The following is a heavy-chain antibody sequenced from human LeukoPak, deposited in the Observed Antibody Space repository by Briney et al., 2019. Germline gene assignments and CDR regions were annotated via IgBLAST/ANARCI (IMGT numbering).Heavy chain of an antibody. D-gene: IGHD2-15*01. V-gene: IGHV3-48*01. CDR2: ISSTGGTI. CDR1: GFTFRNYL. Sequence: GGSLRLSCAASGFTFRNYLMNWDRQAPGKGLEWVSFISSTGGTIYYADSVKGRFTVSRDNDKNSLLLQMNSLRAEDTALYYCARGYSRAAFDIWGQGTVVAVSS. CDR3: ARGYSRAAFDI. J-gene: IGHJ3*02.